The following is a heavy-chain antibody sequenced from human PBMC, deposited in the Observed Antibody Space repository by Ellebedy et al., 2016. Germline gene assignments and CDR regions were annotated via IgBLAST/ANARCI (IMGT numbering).Heavy chain of an antibody. CDR3: ARGNAVPGPEPLDY. J-gene: IGHJ4*02. D-gene: IGHD6-19*01. CDR2: IWYDGSNK. CDR1: GFTFSSHG. Sequence: GGSLRLSCAASGFTFSSHGMHWVRQAPGKGLEWVALIWYDGSNKFYADSVKARFTISRDNAKNTLYLQMNSLRAEDTAVYYCARGNAVPGPEPLDYWGQGTLVTVSS. V-gene: IGHV3-33*01.